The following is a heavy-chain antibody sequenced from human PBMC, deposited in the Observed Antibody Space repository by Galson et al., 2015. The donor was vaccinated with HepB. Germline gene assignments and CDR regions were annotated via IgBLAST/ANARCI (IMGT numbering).Heavy chain of an antibody. Sequence: SVKVSCKASGYTFTSYGFSWVRQAPGQGLEWMGWISGYNGNTKYTQKLQGRLTMTTDTSTSTAYMELRSLKSDDTGVNYCARAPDIYANPGPYPGSSYWGQGTLVTVSS. V-gene: IGHV1-18*01. D-gene: IGHD2-8*01. CDR2: ISGYNGNT. CDR3: ARAPDIYANPGPYPGSSY. J-gene: IGHJ4*02. CDR1: GYTFTSYG.